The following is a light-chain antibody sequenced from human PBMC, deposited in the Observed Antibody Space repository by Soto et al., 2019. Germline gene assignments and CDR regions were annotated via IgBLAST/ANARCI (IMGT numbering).Light chain of an antibody. J-gene: IGLJ1*01. CDR1: SSDVGSNNR. V-gene: IGLV2-18*02. Sequence: QSALTQPPSVSGSPGQSVAISCSGSSSDVGSNNRVSWYQQSPGTAPKLLIYDVTNRPSGVPDRFSGSKSGNTASPTISGLQAEDEADYYCSSFTTSNTYVFGTGTKLTVL. CDR2: DVT. CDR3: SSFTTSNTYV.